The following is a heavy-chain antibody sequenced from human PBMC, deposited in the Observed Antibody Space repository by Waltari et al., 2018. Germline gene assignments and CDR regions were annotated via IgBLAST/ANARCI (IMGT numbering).Heavy chain of an antibody. D-gene: IGHD6-6*01. Sequence: EVQLLESGGGLVQPGGSLRLSCAASGFTFSSYAMSWVRQAPGKGLEWVSALSGSGGSTYYADSVKGRFTISRDNSKNTLYLQMNSLRAEDTAVYYCAKRWYSSSSLYYWGQGTLVTVSS. J-gene: IGHJ4*02. CDR3: AKRWYSSSSLYY. CDR2: LSGSGGST. V-gene: IGHV3-23*01. CDR1: GFTFSSYA.